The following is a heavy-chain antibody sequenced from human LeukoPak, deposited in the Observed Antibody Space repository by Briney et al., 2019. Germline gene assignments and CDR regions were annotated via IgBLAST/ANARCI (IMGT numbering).Heavy chain of an antibody. J-gene: IGHJ6*03. V-gene: IGHV1-18*01. CDR2: ISAYNGNT. Sequence: GASVKVSCKASGYTFTSYGISWVRQAPGQGLEWMGWISAYNGNTNYAQKLQGRVTMTTDTSTSTAYMELSSLRSEDTAVYYCARDLSIAVAGTSYYMDVWGKGTTVTVSS. CDR1: GYTFTSYG. D-gene: IGHD6-19*01. CDR3: ARDLSIAVAGTSYYMDV.